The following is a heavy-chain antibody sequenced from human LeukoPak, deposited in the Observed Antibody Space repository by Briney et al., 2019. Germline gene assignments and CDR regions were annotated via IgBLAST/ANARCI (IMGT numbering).Heavy chain of an antibody. CDR3: ARAEQWLGYYFDY. V-gene: IGHV3-66*01. CDR2: IYSCGST. J-gene: IGHJ4*02. CDR1: GFTVSSNY. D-gene: IGHD6-19*01. Sequence: GGSLRLSCAASGFTVSSNYMSWVRQAPGKGLEWVSVIYSCGSTYYADSVKGRFTISRDNSKNTLYLQMNSLRAEDTAVYYCARAEQWLGYYFDYWGQGTLVTVSS.